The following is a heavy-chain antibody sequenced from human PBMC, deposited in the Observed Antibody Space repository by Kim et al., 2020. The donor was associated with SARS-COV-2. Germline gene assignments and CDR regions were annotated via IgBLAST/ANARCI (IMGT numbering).Heavy chain of an antibody. Sequence: SYAQKFQGRVTMTRDTSTSTVYMELSSLRSEDTAVYYCARGVVVKRPFDYWGQGTLVTVSS. CDR3: ARGVVVKRPFDY. V-gene: IGHV1-46*01. J-gene: IGHJ4*02. D-gene: IGHD2-21*01.